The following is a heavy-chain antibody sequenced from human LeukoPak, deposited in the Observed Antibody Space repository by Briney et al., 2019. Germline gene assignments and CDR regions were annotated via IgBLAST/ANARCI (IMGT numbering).Heavy chain of an antibody. V-gene: IGHV3-66*01. CDR2: IYSGGST. CDR1: GFTVSSNY. Sequence: GGSLRLSCAASGFTVSSNYMSWVRQAPGKGLEWVSVIYSGGSTYYADSVKGRFTISRDNSKNTLYLQMNSLRAEDTAVYYCARDQGSSSWYAGFDYWGQGTLVTVSS. CDR3: ARDQGSSSWYAGFDY. D-gene: IGHD6-13*01. J-gene: IGHJ4*02.